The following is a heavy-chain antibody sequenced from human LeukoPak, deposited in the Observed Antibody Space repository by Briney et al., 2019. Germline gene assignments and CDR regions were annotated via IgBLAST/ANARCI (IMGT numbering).Heavy chain of an antibody. CDR2: IYPGDSDT. CDR3: ARHGIAARPDYYYYMDV. Sequence: GESLKISCKGSGYSFTSYWIGWVRQMPGKGLEWMGIIYPGDSDTRYSPSFQGQVTISADKSISTAYPQWSSLKASDTAMYYCARHGIAARPDYYYYMDVWGKGTTVTVSS. V-gene: IGHV5-51*01. D-gene: IGHD6-6*01. J-gene: IGHJ6*03. CDR1: GYSFTSYW.